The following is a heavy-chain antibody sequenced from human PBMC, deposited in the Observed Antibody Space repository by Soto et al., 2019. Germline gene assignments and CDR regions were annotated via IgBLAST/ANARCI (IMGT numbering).Heavy chain of an antibody. CDR3: ARYYYDSSGYYQHRLNWFDP. V-gene: IGHV3-21*01. Sequence: PGGSLRLSCAASGFTFSSYSMNWFRQAPGKGLEWVSSISSSSSYIYYADSVKGRFTISRDNAKNSLYLQMNSLRAEDTAVYYCARYYYDSSGYYQHRLNWFDPWGQGPLVTVSS. CDR2: ISSSSSYI. J-gene: IGHJ5*02. CDR1: GFTFSSYS. D-gene: IGHD3-22*01.